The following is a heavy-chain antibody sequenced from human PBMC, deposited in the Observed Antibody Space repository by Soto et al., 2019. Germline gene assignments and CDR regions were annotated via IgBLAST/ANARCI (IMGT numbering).Heavy chain of an antibody. J-gene: IGHJ6*02. V-gene: IGHV4-34*01. Sequence: SETLSLTCAVYGGSFSGYYWSWIRQPPGKGLEWIGEINHSGSTNYNPSLKSRVTISVDTSKNHFSLKLSSVTAADTAVYYCARVRRGSGWLYYYYGMDVWGQGTTVTVSS. D-gene: IGHD6-19*01. CDR2: INHSGST. CDR3: ARVRRGSGWLYYYYGMDV. CDR1: GGSFSGYY.